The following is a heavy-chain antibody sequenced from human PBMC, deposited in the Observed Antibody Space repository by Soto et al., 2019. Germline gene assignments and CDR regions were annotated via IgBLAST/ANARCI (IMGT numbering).Heavy chain of an antibody. Sequence: GGSLRLSCAASGFTFSSYWMSWVRQAPGKGLEWVANIKQDGSEKYYVDSVKGRFTISRDNAKNSLYLQMNSLRAEDTAVYYCARALFGVVVYYYYYYMDVWGKGTTVTVSS. V-gene: IGHV3-7*01. D-gene: IGHD3-3*01. J-gene: IGHJ6*03. CDR2: IKQDGSEK. CDR1: GFTFSSYW. CDR3: ARALFGVVVYYYYYYMDV.